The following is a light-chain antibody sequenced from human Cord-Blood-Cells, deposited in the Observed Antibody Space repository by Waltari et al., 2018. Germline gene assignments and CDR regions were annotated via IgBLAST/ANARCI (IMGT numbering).Light chain of an antibody. CDR1: QSVSSN. CDR2: GAS. Sequence: EIVMTQSPATLSVSPGERATLSCRASQSVSSNLAWYQQKPGQAHRLPIYGASTRATGIPARFSGSGSGTEFTLTISSLQSEDFAVYYCQQYNNWPLTFGGGTKVEIK. CDR3: QQYNNWPLT. J-gene: IGKJ4*01. V-gene: IGKV3D-15*01.